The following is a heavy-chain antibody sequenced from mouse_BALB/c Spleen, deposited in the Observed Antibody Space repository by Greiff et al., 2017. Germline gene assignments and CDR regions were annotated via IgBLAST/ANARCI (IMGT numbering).Heavy chain of an antibody. CDR2: ISYSGST. Sequence: EVNLVESGPGLVKPSQSLSLTCTVTGYSITSDYAWNWIRQFPGNKLEWMGYISYSGSTSYNPSLKSRISITRDTSKNQFFLQLNSVTTEDTATYYCARQGRSTMITTGYFDVWGAGTTVTVSS. V-gene: IGHV3-2*02. D-gene: IGHD2-4*01. J-gene: IGHJ1*01. CDR3: ARQGRSTMITTGYFDV. CDR1: GYSITSDYA.